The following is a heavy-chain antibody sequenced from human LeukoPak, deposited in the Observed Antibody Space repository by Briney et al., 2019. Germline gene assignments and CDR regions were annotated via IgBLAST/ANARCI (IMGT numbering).Heavy chain of an antibody. V-gene: IGHV3-72*01. J-gene: IGHJ4*02. CDR2: SRDKASSYTT. CDR3: ARGPFCSGGSCSSGYFDY. Sequence: GGSLRLSCAASGFILSDHYMDWVRQAPGKGLEWLGRSRDKASSYTTEYAASVKGRFTISRGDSKNSLYLQMDSLKTEDTAMYYCARGPFCSGGSCSSGYFDYWGQGILVTVSS. CDR1: GFILSDHY. D-gene: IGHD2-15*01.